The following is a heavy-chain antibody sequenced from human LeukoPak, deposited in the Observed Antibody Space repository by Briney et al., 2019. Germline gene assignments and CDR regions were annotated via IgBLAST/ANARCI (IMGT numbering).Heavy chain of an antibody. Sequence: SVKVSCKASGGTFSSYAISWVRQAPGQGLEWMGGIIPIFGTANYAQKFQGRVTITTDESTSTAYMELSSLRSEDTAVYYCATPGRYCSSTSCYTGLGLDAFDIWGQGTMVTVSS. D-gene: IGHD2-2*02. CDR3: ATPGRYCSSTSCYTGLGLDAFDI. CDR2: IIPIFGTA. CDR1: GGTFSSYA. J-gene: IGHJ3*02. V-gene: IGHV1-69*05.